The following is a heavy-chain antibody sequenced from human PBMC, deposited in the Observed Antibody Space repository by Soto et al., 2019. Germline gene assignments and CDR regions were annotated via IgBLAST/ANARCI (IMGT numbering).Heavy chain of an antibody. CDR1: GGSISSTNYC. V-gene: IGHV4-39*01. Sequence: QLQLQESGPGLVKPSETLSLTCTVSGGSISSTNYCWGWIRQPPGKGLEWIGNIYYSGSTYYNPSLKSRVTISVDTSKNQFSLKLSSVTAADTAVYYCARGWGYGANSRAFDIWGQGTLVTVSS. J-gene: IGHJ3*02. CDR2: IYYSGST. D-gene: IGHD5-12*01. CDR3: ARGWGYGANSRAFDI.